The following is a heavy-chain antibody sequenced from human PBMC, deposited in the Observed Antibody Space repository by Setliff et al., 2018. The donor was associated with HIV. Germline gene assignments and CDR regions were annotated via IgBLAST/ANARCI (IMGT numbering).Heavy chain of an antibody. Sequence: ASVKVSCKASGGTFSSYVISWVRQAPGQGPEWMGGIIPMYGVTNYAQKLQGRVTITTDESTSTAYMELSSLRSEDTAVYYCALPYCSGGNCWSSASLPPAGWFDPWGQGTPVTVSS. V-gene: IGHV1-69*05. D-gene: IGHD2-15*01. CDR2: IIPMYGVT. CDR3: ALPYCSGGNCWSSASLPPAGWFDP. J-gene: IGHJ5*02. CDR1: GGTFSSYV.